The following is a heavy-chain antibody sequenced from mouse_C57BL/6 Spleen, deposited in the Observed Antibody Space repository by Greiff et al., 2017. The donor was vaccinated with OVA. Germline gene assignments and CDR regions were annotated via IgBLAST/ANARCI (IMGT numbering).Heavy chain of an antibody. Sequence: VQLQESGPGLVQPSQSLSITCTVSGFSLTSYGVHWVRQSPGKGLEWLGVIWSGGSTDYNAAFISRLSISKDNSKSQVFFKMNSLQAEDTAIEYYARWGSTAVGEFADWGKGTLVTVSA. J-gene: IGHJ3*01. D-gene: IGHD1-1*01. CDR2: IWSGGST. V-gene: IGHV2-2*01. CDR3: ARWGSTAVGEFAD. CDR1: GFSLTSYG.